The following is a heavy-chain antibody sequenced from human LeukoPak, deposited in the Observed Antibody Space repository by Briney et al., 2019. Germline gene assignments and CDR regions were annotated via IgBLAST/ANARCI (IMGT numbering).Heavy chain of an antibody. Sequence: GGSLRLSCAASGFTFSDYYMSWIRQAPGKGLEWVSYISSRGSTIYYADSVKGRFTISRDNAKNSLYLQMNSLRAEDSAVYYCARDPLPSGYDSADYYYSYGVAVWGQGTTVIVSS. V-gene: IGHV3-11*01. J-gene: IGHJ6*02. CDR2: ISSRGSTI. D-gene: IGHD5-12*01. CDR1: GFTFSDYY. CDR3: ARDPLPSGYDSADYYYSYGVAV.